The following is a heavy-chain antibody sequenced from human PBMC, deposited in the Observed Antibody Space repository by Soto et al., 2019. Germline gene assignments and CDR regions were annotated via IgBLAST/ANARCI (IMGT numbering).Heavy chain of an antibody. Sequence: GCTSMSCESSRFKHSSKGIRMVRSASGAGLEAVAGISGNVRITHYADSGKGRFTGTRDNSKNTLYLKMNTLRAEETELDYCAKPYRDFRVGYYAAAKCDGFDSWGQGTMVTGSS. CDR1: RFKHSSKG. CDR2: ISGNVRIT. CDR3: AKPYRDFRVGYYAAAKCDGFDS. V-gene: IGHV3-23*01. J-gene: IGHJ3*02. D-gene: IGHD3-10*01.